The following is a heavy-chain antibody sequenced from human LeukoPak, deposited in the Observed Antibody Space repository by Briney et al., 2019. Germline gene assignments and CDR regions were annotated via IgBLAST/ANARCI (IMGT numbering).Heavy chain of an antibody. CDR3: ARTYYDILTGYNPYFDY. V-gene: IGHV3-21*01. J-gene: IGHJ4*02. CDR1: GFTFNTYT. CDR2: ITASSTAI. D-gene: IGHD3-9*01. Sequence: GGSLRLSCAASGFTFNTYTMNWVRQAPGKGLEWVSSITASSTAIYSADSVKGRSTISRDNAKNFLYLQMNSLRAEDTAVYYCARTYYDILTGYNPYFDYWGQGILVTVSS.